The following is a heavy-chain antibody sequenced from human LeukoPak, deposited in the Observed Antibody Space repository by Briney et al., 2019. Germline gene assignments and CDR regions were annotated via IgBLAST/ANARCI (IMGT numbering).Heavy chain of an antibody. V-gene: IGHV4-59*01. Sequence: PSETLSLTCTVSGDSISSYYWSWIRQPPGKGLEWIGYIYYSGSTNYNPSLKSRVTISVDTSKNQFSLKLSSVTAADTAVYYCARAQVGDSSWHFDYWGQGTLVTVSS. J-gene: IGHJ4*02. CDR3: ARAQVGDSSWHFDY. CDR2: IYYSGST. CDR1: GDSISSYY. D-gene: IGHD6-13*01.